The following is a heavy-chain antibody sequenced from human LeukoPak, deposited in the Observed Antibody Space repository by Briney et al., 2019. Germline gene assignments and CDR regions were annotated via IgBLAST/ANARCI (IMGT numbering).Heavy chain of an antibody. CDR3: ARDRMITFGGVTQYFDY. J-gene: IGHJ4*02. CDR1: GGTFSSYA. Sequence: PSVKPSCKASGGTFSSYATSWVRHAPGQGREWMGRNIPIFGTATYAQNFQGRVTINTDQSTSRAYMELSSLRSEDTAVYDCARDRMITFGGVTQYFDYWGQGNLVTVSS. CDR2: NIPIFGTA. D-gene: IGHD3-16*01. V-gene: IGHV1-69*05.